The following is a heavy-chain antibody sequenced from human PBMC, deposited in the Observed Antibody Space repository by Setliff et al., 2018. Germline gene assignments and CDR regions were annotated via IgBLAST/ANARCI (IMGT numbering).Heavy chain of an antibody. CDR2: ISYDGSNK. CDR3: TSPRAAAGIVAPFDP. V-gene: IGHV3-30-3*01. CDR1: GFTVTSNA. Sequence: PGGSLRLSCAASGFTVTSNAMNWVRQAPGKGLEWVAVISYDGSNKYYADSVKGRFTISRDNSKNTLYLQMNSLRAEDTAVYYCTSPRAAAGIVAPFDPWGQGTLVTVSS. J-gene: IGHJ5*02. D-gene: IGHD6-13*01.